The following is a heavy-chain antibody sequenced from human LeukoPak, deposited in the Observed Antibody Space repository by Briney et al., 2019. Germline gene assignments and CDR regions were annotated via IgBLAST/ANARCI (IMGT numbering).Heavy chain of an antibody. CDR3: ARDRGYCSSTSCYSFDY. V-gene: IGHV1-2*02. CDR2: INPNSGGT. J-gene: IGHJ4*02. D-gene: IGHD2-2*02. CDR1: GYTFTGYY. Sequence: ASVKVSCKASGYTFTGYYMHWVRQAPGQGLEWMGWINPNSGGTNYAQKFQGRVTMTRDTSISTDYMELSRLRSDDTAVYYCARDRGYCSSTSCYSFDYWGQGTLVTVSS.